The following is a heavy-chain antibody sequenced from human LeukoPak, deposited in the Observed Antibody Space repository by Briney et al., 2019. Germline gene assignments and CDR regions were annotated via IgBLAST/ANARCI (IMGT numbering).Heavy chain of an antibody. Sequence: ASVKVSCKASGYIFTGYYMHWVRQAPGQGLEWMGWINPDSGGTNYAQRFQGRVTMTRDTSINTAYMEVGRLRSDDTAVFYCARVIGGSGSYSPFDYWGQGTLVTVSS. J-gene: IGHJ4*01. D-gene: IGHD3-10*01. CDR1: GYIFTGYY. CDR3: ARVIGGSGSYSPFDY. CDR2: INPDSGGT. V-gene: IGHV1-2*02.